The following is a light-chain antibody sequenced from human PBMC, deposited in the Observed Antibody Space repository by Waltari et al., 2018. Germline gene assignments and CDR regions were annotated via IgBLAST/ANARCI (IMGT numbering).Light chain of an antibody. Sequence: DIQMTQSPSSLSASVGDRVTITCRAGQSISYYLNWYQHKPGRAPKLLIYTASSLQGGVPSRFSGSGSGTDFTLTISSLQPDDFATYYCQQSYSSPTFGGGTKVEI. V-gene: IGKV1-39*01. CDR2: TAS. CDR3: QQSYSSPT. CDR1: QSISYY. J-gene: IGKJ4*01.